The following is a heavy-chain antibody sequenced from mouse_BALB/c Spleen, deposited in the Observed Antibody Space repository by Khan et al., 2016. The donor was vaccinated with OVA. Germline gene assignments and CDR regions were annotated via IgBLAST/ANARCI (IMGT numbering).Heavy chain of an antibody. CDR2: IAPGSGTT. CDR1: GFTFTGYW. Sequence: DLVKPGASVKLSCTTSGFTFTGYWINWIKQRPGQGLEWIGRIAPGSGTTYYNEMFKGKASLTVDTSSSTAFIQLSSLSSEDSAVYFSARDNSYGRTCYAMDYWGQGTSVTVSS. J-gene: IGHJ4*01. V-gene: IGHV1S41*01. CDR3: ARDNSYGRTCYAMDY. D-gene: IGHD1-1*01.